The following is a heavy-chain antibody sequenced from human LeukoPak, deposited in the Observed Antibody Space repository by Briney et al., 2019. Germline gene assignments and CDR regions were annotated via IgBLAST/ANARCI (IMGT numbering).Heavy chain of an antibody. J-gene: IGHJ4*02. CDR2: ISSSSSYI. Sequence: GGSLGLSCAASGFTFSSYSMNWVRQAPGKGLEWVSSISSSSSYIYYADSVKGRFTISRDNAKNSLYLQMNSLRAEDTAVYYCARDHGDSGYDFDYWGQGTLVTVSS. D-gene: IGHD5-12*01. CDR1: GFTFSSYS. CDR3: ARDHGDSGYDFDY. V-gene: IGHV3-21*01.